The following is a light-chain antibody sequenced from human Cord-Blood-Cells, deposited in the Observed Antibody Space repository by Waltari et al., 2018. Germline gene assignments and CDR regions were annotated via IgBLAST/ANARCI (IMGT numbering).Light chain of an antibody. Sequence: AIRMTQSPSSFSASTGDRVTITCRASQGISSYLAWYQQKPGEAPKLLIYAASTLQRGVPASFSGSGSGTDFTLTISCLQSEDFATYYCQQYYSYPLTFGPGTKVDIK. CDR2: AAS. J-gene: IGKJ3*01. V-gene: IGKV1-8*01. CDR1: QGISSY. CDR3: QQYYSYPLT.